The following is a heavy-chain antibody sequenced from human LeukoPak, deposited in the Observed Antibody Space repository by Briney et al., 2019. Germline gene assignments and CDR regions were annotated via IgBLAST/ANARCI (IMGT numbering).Heavy chain of an antibody. D-gene: IGHD3-22*01. Sequence: GGSLRLSCAASGFTFSSYSMNWVRQAPGKGLEWVSYISSSSSTIYYADSVKGRFTISRDNAKNSLYLQMNSLRDEDTAVYYCASGFQDFYDSSGPYDAFDIWGQGTMVTVSS. V-gene: IGHV3-48*02. CDR1: GFTFSSYS. CDR2: ISSSSSTI. J-gene: IGHJ3*02. CDR3: ASGFQDFYDSSGPYDAFDI.